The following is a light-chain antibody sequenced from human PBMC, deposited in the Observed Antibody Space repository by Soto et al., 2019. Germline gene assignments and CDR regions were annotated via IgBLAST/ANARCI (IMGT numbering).Light chain of an antibody. V-gene: IGKV3-11*01. CDR1: QSVSKF. CDR2: DAS. Sequence: EVVLTQSPATLSLSPGDRATLSCRAGQSVSKFIAWYQHKPGQAPRLLIYDASNRATGIPARFSGSGSGTDFTLTITSLESEDVAVYYCQHRGRFGQGTKVDIK. CDR3: QHRGR. J-gene: IGKJ1*01.